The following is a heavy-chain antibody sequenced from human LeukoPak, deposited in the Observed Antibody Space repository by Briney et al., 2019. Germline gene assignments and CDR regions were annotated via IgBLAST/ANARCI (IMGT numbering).Heavy chain of an antibody. D-gene: IGHD3-22*01. V-gene: IGHV3-15*01. CDR1: GFTFSNAW. CDR2: IKSKTDGGTT. J-gene: IGHJ4*02. CDR3: TTGSSYYDSRSKDY. Sequence: PGGSLRLSCAASGFTFSNAWMSWVRQAPGKGLEWVGRIKSKTDGGTTDYAAPVKGRFTISRDDSKNTLYLQMNSLKTEDTAVYYCTTGSSYYDSRSKDYWGQGTLVTVSS.